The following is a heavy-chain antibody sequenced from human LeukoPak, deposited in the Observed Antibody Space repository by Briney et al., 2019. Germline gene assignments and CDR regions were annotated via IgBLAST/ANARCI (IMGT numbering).Heavy chain of an antibody. CDR1: GFTFSSYS. CDR3: ARDLEIVVVPATKPGKRRLSFDY. V-gene: IGHV3-21*01. D-gene: IGHD2-2*03. Sequence: PGGSLRLSCAASGFTFSSYSMNWVRQAPGKGLEWVSSISSSSSYIYYADSVKGRFTISRDNAKNSLYLQMNSLRAEDTAVYYCARDLEIVVVPATKPGKRRLSFDYWGQGTLVTVSS. CDR2: ISSSSSYI. J-gene: IGHJ4*02.